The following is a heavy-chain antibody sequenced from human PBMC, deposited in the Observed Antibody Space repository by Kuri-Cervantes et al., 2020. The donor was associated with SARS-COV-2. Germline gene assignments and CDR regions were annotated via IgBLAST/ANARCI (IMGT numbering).Heavy chain of an antibody. Sequence: GGSLRLSCAASGFTFSSYSMNWVRQAPGKGLEWVSSISSSSSYIYYADSVKGRFTTSRDNAKNSLYLQMNSLRAEDTAVYYCAREYSSGQSRGEIDYWGQGTLVTVSS. V-gene: IGHV3-21*01. D-gene: IGHD6-19*01. CDR2: ISSSSSYI. CDR3: AREYSSGQSRGEIDY. J-gene: IGHJ4*02. CDR1: GFTFSSYS.